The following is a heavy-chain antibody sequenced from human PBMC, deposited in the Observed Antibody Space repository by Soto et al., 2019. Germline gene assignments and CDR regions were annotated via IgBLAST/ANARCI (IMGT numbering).Heavy chain of an antibody. J-gene: IGHJ6*02. CDR2: ISRSSTGI. D-gene: IGHD3-10*01. CDR1: GFTFSLYS. CDR3: ARAVTWGLDV. V-gene: IGHV3-48*02. Sequence: EVQLVESGGGLVQPGGSLRLSCEASGFTFSLYSMSWVRQAPGKGLEWVSYISRSSTGIHYADSVKGRFTISRDDASNSMHLQMNSLRDGDTAVYYCARAVTWGLDVWGQGTTVSISS.